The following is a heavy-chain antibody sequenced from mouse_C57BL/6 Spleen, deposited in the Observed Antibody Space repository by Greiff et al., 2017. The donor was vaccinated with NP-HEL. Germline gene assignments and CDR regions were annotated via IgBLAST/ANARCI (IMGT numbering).Heavy chain of an antibody. Sequence: VQLQQSGPELVKPGASVKIPCKASGYTFTDYNMDWVKQSHGKSLEWIGDINPNNGGTIYNQKFKGKATLTVDKSSSTAYMELRSLTSEDTAVYYCARYYYGSSWDYFDYWGQGTTLTVSS. CDR1: GYTFTDYN. V-gene: IGHV1-18*01. CDR3: ARYYYGSSWDYFDY. J-gene: IGHJ2*01. D-gene: IGHD1-1*01. CDR2: INPNNGGT.